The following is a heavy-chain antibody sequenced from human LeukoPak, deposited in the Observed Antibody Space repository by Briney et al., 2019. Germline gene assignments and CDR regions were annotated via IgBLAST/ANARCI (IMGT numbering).Heavy chain of an antibody. CDR1: GFTFSTYW. D-gene: IGHD6-13*01. V-gene: IGHV3-7*01. CDR2: INHDGSDD. Sequence: GGSLRLSCAASGFTFSTYWMSWVRQAPGKGLEWVANINHDGSDDYYVDSVKGRFTISRDNAENSVYLLMNSLRAEDTAVYYCARDLMVAASAGHDVFDIWGQGTMVTVSS. CDR3: ARDLMVAASAGHDVFDI. J-gene: IGHJ3*02.